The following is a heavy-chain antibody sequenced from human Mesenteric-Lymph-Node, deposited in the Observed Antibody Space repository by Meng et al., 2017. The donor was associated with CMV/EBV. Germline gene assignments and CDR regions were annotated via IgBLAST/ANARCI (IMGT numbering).Heavy chain of an antibody. Sequence: GESLKISCAASGFTFNTYGMHWVRQAPGKGLEWVAFTGYDGSNKYYADSVKGRFTISRDNSKNTLYLQMNSLRAEDTAVYYCAKLVVPAARPYYFDYWGQGTLVTVSS. CDR3: AKLVVPAARPYYFDY. CDR2: TGYDGSNK. D-gene: IGHD2-2*01. V-gene: IGHV3-30*02. CDR1: GFTFNTYG. J-gene: IGHJ4*02.